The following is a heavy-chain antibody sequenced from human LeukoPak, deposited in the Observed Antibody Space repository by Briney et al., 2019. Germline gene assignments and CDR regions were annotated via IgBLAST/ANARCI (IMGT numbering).Heavy chain of an antibody. CDR1: GYTFTSYD. D-gene: IGHD3-3*01. CDR2: MNPNSGNT. V-gene: IGHV1-8*01. Sequence: ASVKVSYKASGYTFTSYDINWVRQATGQGLEWMGWMNPNSGNTGYAQKFQGRVTMTRNTSISTAYMELSSLRSEDTAVYYCARGVGRISIFGVGYGSNYYYYMDVWGKGTTVTVSS. CDR3: ARGVGRISIFGVGYGSNYYYYMDV. J-gene: IGHJ6*03.